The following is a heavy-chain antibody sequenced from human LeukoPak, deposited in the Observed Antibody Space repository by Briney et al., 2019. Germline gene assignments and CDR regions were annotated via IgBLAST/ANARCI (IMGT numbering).Heavy chain of an antibody. J-gene: IGHJ4*02. Sequence: SETLSLTCTVSRGSISSSSYYWGWIRQPPGKGLEWIGSIYYSGSTYYNPSLKSRVTISVDTSKNQFSLKLSSVTAADTAVYYCARQSRYGTRKPNDYGGQGTLVTVSS. CDR3: ARQSRYGTRKPNDY. CDR1: RGSISSSSYY. CDR2: IYYSGST. V-gene: IGHV4-39*01. D-gene: IGHD5-18*01.